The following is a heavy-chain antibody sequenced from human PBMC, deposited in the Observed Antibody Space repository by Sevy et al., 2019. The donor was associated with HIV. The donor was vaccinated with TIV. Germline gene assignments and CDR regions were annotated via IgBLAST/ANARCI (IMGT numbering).Heavy chain of an antibody. CDR2: IIPIFGTA. D-gene: IGHD4-4*01. J-gene: IGHJ3*02. CDR1: GGTFSSYA. Sequence: ASVKVSCKASGGTFSSYAISWVRQAPGQGLEWMGGIIPIFGTANYAQKFQGRVTITADESTSTAYMELGSLRSEDTAVYYCARDGHTVTTVYAFDIWGQGTMVTVSS. CDR3: ARDGHTVTTVYAFDI. V-gene: IGHV1-69*13.